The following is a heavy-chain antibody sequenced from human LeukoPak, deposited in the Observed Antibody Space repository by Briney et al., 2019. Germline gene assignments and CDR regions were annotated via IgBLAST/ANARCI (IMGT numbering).Heavy chain of an antibody. D-gene: IGHD2-15*01. Sequence: GGSLRLSCAASGFTFSSYAMSWVRQAPGKGLEWVSSISSSSSYIYYADSVKGRFTISRDNAKNSLYLQMNSLRAEDTAVYYCARGFTYCSGGSCYRGDLDYWGQGTLVTVSS. CDR2: ISSSSSYI. J-gene: IGHJ4*02. CDR3: ARGFTYCSGGSCYRGDLDY. CDR1: GFTFSSYA. V-gene: IGHV3-21*01.